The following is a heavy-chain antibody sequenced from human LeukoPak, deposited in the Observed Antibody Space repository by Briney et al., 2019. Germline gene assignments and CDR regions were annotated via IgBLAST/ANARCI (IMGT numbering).Heavy chain of an antibody. CDR2: ISAYNGNT. CDR1: GYTFTSYG. Sequence: ASVKVSCKASGYTFTSYGISWVRQAPGQGLEWMGWISAYNGNTNYAQKLQGRVTMTTDTSTSTAYMELRSLRSDDTAVYYCARDRIGYCSGGSCYQPFNYWGQGTLVTVSS. J-gene: IGHJ4*02. D-gene: IGHD2-15*01. CDR3: ARDRIGYCSGGSCYQPFNY. V-gene: IGHV1-18*01.